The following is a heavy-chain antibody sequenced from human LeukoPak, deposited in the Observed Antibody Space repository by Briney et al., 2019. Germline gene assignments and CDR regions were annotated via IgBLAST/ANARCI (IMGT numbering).Heavy chain of an antibody. CDR2: VYSGGST. V-gene: IGHV3-66*01. J-gene: IGHJ4*02. D-gene: IGHD6-19*01. CDR1: GFTVSRNY. Sequence: GGSLRLSCAASGFTVSRNYMSWVRQAPGKGLEWVSIVYSGGSTYYADSVKGRFTISRDNSKNTLYLQMNSLRAEDTAVYYCAKDLGGWYVRSGSLDYWGQGTLVTVSS. CDR3: AKDLGGWYVRSGSLDY.